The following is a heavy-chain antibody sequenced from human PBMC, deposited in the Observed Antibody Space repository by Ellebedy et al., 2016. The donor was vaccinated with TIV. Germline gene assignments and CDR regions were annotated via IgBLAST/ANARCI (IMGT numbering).Heavy chain of an antibody. J-gene: IGHJ6*04. CDR1: GGSFSGYY. CDR2: INHSGST. Sequence: SETLSLXCAVYGGSFSGYYWSWIRQPPGKGLEWIGEINHSGSTNYNPSLKSRVTISVDTSKNQFSLKLSSVTAADTAVYYCTSIGDRSYYYGMDVWGKGTTVTVSS. CDR3: TSIGDRSYYYGMDV. D-gene: IGHD4-17*01. V-gene: IGHV4-34*01.